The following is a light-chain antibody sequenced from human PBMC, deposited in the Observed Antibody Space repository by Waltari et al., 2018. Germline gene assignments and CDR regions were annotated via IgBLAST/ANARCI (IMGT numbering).Light chain of an antibody. V-gene: IGKV2-28*01. Sequence: DIVMTQSPLSLPVTPGEPASIPCRSSPSLLHSNGYNYLDWYLQKPGQSPQLLIYLGSNRASGVPDRFSGSGSGTDFTLKISRVEAEDVGGYYCMQALQTPFTFGPGTKVDIK. J-gene: IGKJ3*01. CDR1: PSLLHSNGYNY. CDR3: MQALQTPFT. CDR2: LGS.